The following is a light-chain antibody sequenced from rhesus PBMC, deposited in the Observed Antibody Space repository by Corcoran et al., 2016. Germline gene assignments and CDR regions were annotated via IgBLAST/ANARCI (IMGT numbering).Light chain of an antibody. CDR2: RSS. J-gene: IGKJ3*01. CDR3: QQGYSYPFT. CDR1: QSLSNY. Sequence: DIQMTQSPSSLSASVGDRVTITCQASQSLSNYLNWYHQKPGKIPKLLIYRSSSLQSGIPSRFSGSGSGTDFTLTISSLQPEDFATYYCQQGYSYPFTFGPGTKLDIK. V-gene: IGKV1S9*01.